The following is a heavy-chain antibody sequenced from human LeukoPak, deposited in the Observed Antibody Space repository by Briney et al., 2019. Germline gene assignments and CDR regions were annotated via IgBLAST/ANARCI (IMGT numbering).Heavy chain of an antibody. CDR1: GGSISSSSYY. CDR2: IYYSGST. J-gene: IGHJ1*01. V-gene: IGHV4-39*01. Sequence: SETLSLTCTVSGGSISSSSYYWGWIRQPPGKGLEWIGSIYYSGSTYYNPSLKSRVTISVDTSKNQFSLKLSSVTAADTAVYYCARHISSWYDEYFQHWGQGTLVTVSS. D-gene: IGHD6-13*01. CDR3: ARHISSWYDEYFQH.